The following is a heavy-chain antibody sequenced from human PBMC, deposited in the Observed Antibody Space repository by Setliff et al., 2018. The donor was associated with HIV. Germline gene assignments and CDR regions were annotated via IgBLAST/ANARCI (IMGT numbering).Heavy chain of an antibody. Sequence: GESLKISCAASGFTFTNYWMTWVRQAPGKGLEWVATIKQDGNEKYYVDAVKGRFTISRDALKNSLYLQMNSLRVEDTAVYYCAKERYIYGALNYFDYWGQGTMVTVSS. CDR2: IKQDGNEK. D-gene: IGHD5-18*01. CDR3: AKERYIYGALNYFDY. V-gene: IGHV3-7*01. CDR1: GFTFTNYW. J-gene: IGHJ4*02.